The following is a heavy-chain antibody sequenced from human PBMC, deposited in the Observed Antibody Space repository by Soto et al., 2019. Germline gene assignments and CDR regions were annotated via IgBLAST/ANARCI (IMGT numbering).Heavy chain of an antibody. CDR2: ISGSGGST. J-gene: IGHJ4*02. CDR1: GFTFSSYA. Sequence: GGSLRLSCAASGFTFSSYAMSWVRQAPGKGLEWVSAISGSGGSTYYADSVKGRFTISRDNSKNTLYLQMNSLRAEDTAVYYCAKGRLRGIAAAGTLLDYWGQGTLVTVSS. V-gene: IGHV3-23*01. CDR3: AKGRLRGIAAAGTLLDY. D-gene: IGHD6-13*01.